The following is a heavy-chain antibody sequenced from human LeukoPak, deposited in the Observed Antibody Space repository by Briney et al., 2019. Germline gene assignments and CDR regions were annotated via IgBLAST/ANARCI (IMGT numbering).Heavy chain of an antibody. CDR1: GFTLSSYA. Sequence: AGGSLRLSCAASGFTLSSYAMTWVRQAPGRGLEWVSSVDGGGGGTYYADSVKGRFTISRDNSKDTLYLQMNGLRAEDTAVYFCAKQRSDEWLLYYWGQGTLVTVSS. J-gene: IGHJ4*02. CDR3: AKQRSDEWLLYY. CDR2: VDGGGGGT. V-gene: IGHV3-23*01. D-gene: IGHD3-3*01.